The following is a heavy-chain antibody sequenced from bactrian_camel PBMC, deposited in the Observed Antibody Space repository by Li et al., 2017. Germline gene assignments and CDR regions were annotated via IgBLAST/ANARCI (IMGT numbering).Heavy chain of an antibody. D-gene: IGHD7*01. CDR3: AARRGGGQLGDFKGFDY. J-gene: IGHJ6*01. V-gene: IGHV3S9*01. CDR1: GYAASNYC. Sequence: HVQLVESGGGSVQAGGSLRLSCEVSGYAASNYCMAWFRQVPGKGRTGVGIMGTDGATVTVDYLKGRFTISKDNAQNIFYLQMNSLKPEDTAMYYCAARRGGGQLGDFKGFDYWGQGTQVTVS. CDR2: MGTDGAT.